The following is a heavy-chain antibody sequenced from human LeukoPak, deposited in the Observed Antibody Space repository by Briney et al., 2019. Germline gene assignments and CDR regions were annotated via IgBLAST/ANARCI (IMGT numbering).Heavy chain of an antibody. Sequence: PGGSLRLSCAASGFTFSSYGMHWVRQAPGKGLEWVAVIWYDGSNKYYADPVKGRFTISRDNFKNTLYLQMNSLRAEDTAVYYCARDDPPRITGTLGNGMDVWGQGTTVTVSS. V-gene: IGHV3-33*01. CDR3: ARDDPPRITGTLGNGMDV. CDR1: GFTFSSYG. CDR2: IWYDGSNK. J-gene: IGHJ6*02. D-gene: IGHD1-20*01.